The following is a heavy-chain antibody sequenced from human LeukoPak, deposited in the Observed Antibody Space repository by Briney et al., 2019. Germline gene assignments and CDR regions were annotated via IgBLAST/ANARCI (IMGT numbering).Heavy chain of an antibody. CDR3: ARDRRIGELFY. J-gene: IGHJ4*02. D-gene: IGHD3-10*01. CDR2: ISSSSSTI. Sequence: GGSLRLSCVASGFTFSSYSMNWVRQAPGKGLEWVSYISSSSSTIYYADSVKGRFTISRDNAKNSLYLQMNSLRAEDTAVYYCARDRRIGELFYWGQGTLVTVSS. V-gene: IGHV3-48*01. CDR1: GFTFSSYS.